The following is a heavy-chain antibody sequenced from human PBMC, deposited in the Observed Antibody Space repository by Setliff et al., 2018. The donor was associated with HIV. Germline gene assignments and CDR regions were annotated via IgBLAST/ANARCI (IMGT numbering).Heavy chain of an antibody. V-gene: IGHV4-39*01. CDR3: ARPAGKGSYYGDDAFDL. Sequence: SETLSLTCTVSGGSISSSSYYWGWIRQPPGKGLEWIGSIYYSGSTYYNPSLKSRVTISVETSKNQFSLKLTSVTATDTAVYYCARPAGKGSYYGDDAFDLWGQGTMVTVSS. D-gene: IGHD1-26*01. CDR1: GGSISSSSYY. CDR2: IYYSGST. J-gene: IGHJ3*01.